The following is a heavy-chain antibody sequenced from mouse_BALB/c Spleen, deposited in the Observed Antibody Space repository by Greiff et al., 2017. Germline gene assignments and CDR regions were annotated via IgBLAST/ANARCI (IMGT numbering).Heavy chain of an antibody. V-gene: IGHV14-3*02. CDR1: GFNIKDTY. CDR3: AFYSLKTFDY. D-gene: IGHD2-1*01. J-gene: IGHJ2*01. Sequence: VQLQQSGAELVKPGASVKLSCTASGFNIKDTYMHWVKQRPEQGLEWIGRIDPANGNTKYDPKFQGKATITADTSSNTAYLQLSSLTSEDTAVYYCAFYSLKTFDYWGEGTTLTVSS. CDR2: IDPANGNT.